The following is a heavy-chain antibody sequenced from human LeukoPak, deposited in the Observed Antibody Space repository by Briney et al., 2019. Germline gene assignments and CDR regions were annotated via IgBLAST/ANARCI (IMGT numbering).Heavy chain of an antibody. D-gene: IGHD6-13*01. V-gene: IGHV1-69*05. CDR1: GGTFSSYA. Sequence: SVKVSCKASGGTFSSYAITWVRQAPGQGLEWMGRIIPIFGTANYAQKFQGRVTITTDESTSTAYMELSTPRSDDTAVYYCARERPPGDSSNWFLEGYFDIWGQGTLVTVSS. J-gene: IGHJ4*02. CDR3: ARERPPGDSSNWFLEGYFDI. CDR2: IIPIFGTA.